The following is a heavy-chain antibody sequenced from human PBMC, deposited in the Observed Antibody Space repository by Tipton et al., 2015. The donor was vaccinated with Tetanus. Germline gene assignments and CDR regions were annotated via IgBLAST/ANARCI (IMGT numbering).Heavy chain of an antibody. CDR1: GFTFSNYA. V-gene: IGHV3-23*01. CDR2: ISGAGFSK. J-gene: IGHJ4*02. Sequence: GSLRLSCAASGFTFSNYAMSWVRQAPGKGLEWVSAISGAGFSKYYADSVKGRFTFSRDNSNNTLYLQMSSLAAEDTAIYYCATLRGDYQLPRSFYFESWGQGTLVTVSS. D-gene: IGHD2-2*01. CDR3: ATLRGDYQLPRSFYFES.